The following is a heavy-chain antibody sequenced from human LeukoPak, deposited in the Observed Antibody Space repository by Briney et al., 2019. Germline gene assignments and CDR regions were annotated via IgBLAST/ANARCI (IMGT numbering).Heavy chain of an antibody. J-gene: IGHJ4*02. V-gene: IGHV3-30*18. Sequence: GGSLRLSCAASGVTLSSYAMSWARQAPGKGLEWVAVISYDGSNKYYADSVKGRFTISRDSSKNTLYLQMNSLRAEDTAVYYCAKDEFYSSGSDWGQGTLVTVSS. CDR1: GVTLSSYA. CDR3: AKDEFYSSGSD. CDR2: ISYDGSNK. D-gene: IGHD6-19*01.